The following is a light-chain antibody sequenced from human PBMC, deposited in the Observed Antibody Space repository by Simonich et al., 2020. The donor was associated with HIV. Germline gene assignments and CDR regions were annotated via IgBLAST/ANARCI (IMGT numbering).Light chain of an antibody. CDR1: ALAKQY. J-gene: IGLJ3*02. Sequence: SYELTQPPSVSVSPGQTARITCPGTALAKQYAVWYQQKSGQAPILVIFEDTKRPSGSPERVSGSSSGTVATLTISGAEVEDEADYYCYSTDSSANHRVFGGGSKLTVL. CDR2: EDT. V-gene: IGLV3-10*01. CDR3: YSTDSSANHRV.